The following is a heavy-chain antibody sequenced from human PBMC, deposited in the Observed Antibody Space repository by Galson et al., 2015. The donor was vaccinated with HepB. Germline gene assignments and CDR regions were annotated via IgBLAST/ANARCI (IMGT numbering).Heavy chain of an antibody. CDR2: INPNSGGT. CDR1: GYTFTGYY. J-gene: IGHJ4*02. Sequence: SVKVSCKASGYTFTGYYMHWVRQAPGQGLEWMGWINPNSGGTNYAQKFQGRVTMTRDTSISTAYMELSRLRSDDTAVYYCARDRGWKLAEYYFDYWGQGTLVTVSS. V-gene: IGHV1-2*02. CDR3: ARDRGWKLAEYYFDY. D-gene: IGHD3-16*01.